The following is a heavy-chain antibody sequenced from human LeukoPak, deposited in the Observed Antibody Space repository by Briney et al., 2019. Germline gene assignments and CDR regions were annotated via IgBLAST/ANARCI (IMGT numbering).Heavy chain of an antibody. CDR1: GFTFSSYA. Sequence: PGGSLRLSCAASGFTFSSYAMSWVRQAPGKGLEWVSGISGSGGSTYYADSVKGRFTISRDNSKNTLYLQMNSLRAEDTAVYYCAPHESYYYDSSPRYWGQGTLVTVSS. V-gene: IGHV3-23*01. J-gene: IGHJ4*02. CDR3: APHESYYYDSSPRY. D-gene: IGHD3-22*01. CDR2: ISGSGGST.